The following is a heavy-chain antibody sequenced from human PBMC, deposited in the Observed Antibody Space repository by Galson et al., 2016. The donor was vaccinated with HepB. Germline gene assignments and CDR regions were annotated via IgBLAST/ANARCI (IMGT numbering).Heavy chain of an antibody. J-gene: IGHJ6*03. Sequence: SLRLSCAASGFAFRTYSMNWVRQTPGKGLEWVASITGNDYSTYYADSINDRFTISRDNPRNLLHLQMNSLRVDYSAIYYCARGSGPGSSRFRFYFYMDMWGKGTTVTVSS. CDR3: ARGSGPGSSRFRFYFYMDM. CDR2: ITGNDYST. D-gene: IGHD3-16*02. V-gene: IGHV3-21*01. CDR1: GFAFRTYS.